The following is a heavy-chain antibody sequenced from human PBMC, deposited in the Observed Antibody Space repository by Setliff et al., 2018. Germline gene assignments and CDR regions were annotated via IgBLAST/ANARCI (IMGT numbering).Heavy chain of an antibody. Sequence: SGPTLVNPTQPLTLTCTFSGFSLSTSGVGVGWIRQPPGKALEWLALIYWDDDKRYSPSLKSRLTITKDTSKNQVVLTMTNMDPVDTATYSCAHRLPKISACGTAAFDIWGQGTMVTVSS. D-gene: IGHD6-13*01. CDR2: IYWDDDK. CDR1: GFSLSTSGVG. V-gene: IGHV2-5*02. J-gene: IGHJ3*02. CDR3: AHRLPKISACGTAAFDI.